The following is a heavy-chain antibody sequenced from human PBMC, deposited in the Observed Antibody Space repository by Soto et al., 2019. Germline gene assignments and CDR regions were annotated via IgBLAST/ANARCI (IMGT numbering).Heavy chain of an antibody. CDR2: ISYDGSNK. CDR3: AREAARILNYFDY. D-gene: IGHD6-6*01. CDR1: GFTFSSYA. V-gene: IGHV3-30-3*01. J-gene: IGHJ4*02. Sequence: PVGSLRLSCAASGFTFSSYAMHWVRQAPGKGLEWVAAISYDGSNKYYADSVKGRFTISRDNSKHTLYLQMNSLRADDTAVYYCAREAARILNYFDYWGQGTLVTVSS.